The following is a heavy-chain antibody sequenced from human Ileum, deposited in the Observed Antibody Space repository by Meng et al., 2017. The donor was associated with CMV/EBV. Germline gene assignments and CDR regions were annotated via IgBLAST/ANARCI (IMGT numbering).Heavy chain of an antibody. Sequence: VQLQRLCPLLLQPSDSLSLPFVVSCGSTGSADYYWSCNRHPPGKGLEWIGYIYYSGSTYYNPSLNSPLTISRDTSKNQFSLKMSSVTAADTGVYYCARQYYGGNSREYYFDYWGQGTLVTVSS. CDR1: CGSTGSADYY. CDR3: ARQYYGGNSREYYFDY. J-gene: IGHJ4*02. D-gene: IGHD4-23*01. V-gene: IGHV4-30-4*08. CDR2: IYYSGST.